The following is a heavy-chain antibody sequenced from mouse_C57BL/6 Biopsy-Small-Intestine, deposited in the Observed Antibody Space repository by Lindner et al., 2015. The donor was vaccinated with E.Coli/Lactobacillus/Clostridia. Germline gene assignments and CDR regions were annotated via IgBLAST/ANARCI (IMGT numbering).Heavy chain of an antibody. CDR3: AREETGTNYFDY. J-gene: IGHJ2*01. D-gene: IGHD4-1*01. CDR2: IYPGGGYT. V-gene: IGHV1-63*01. CDR1: GYTFTEYW. Sequence: VQLQESGGGTVRPGTSVKMSCKASGYTFTEYWIGWAKQRPGHGLEWIGDIYPGGGYTNYNEKFKGKATLTADKSSSTVYMQFSRLTSDDSAIYYCAREETGTNYFDYWGQGTTLTVSS.